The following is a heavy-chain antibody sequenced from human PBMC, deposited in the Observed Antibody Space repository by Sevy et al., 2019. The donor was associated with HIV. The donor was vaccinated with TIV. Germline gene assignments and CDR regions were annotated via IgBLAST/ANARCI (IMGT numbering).Heavy chain of an antibody. J-gene: IGHJ3*02. V-gene: IGHV3-23*01. CDR3: GRAQGFCVVERCYGGSVNAFDM. Sequence: GGSLRLSCAASGFTFSSCDMSWVRQAPGKGLEWVSVIRGGGVSTYYADSVKGRFTISRDNAKNSLYLKMNSLRVEDTALYYCGRAQGFCVVERCYGGSVNAFDMWGQGTMVTVSS. CDR2: IRGGGVST. D-gene: IGHD2-15*01. CDR1: GFTFSSCD.